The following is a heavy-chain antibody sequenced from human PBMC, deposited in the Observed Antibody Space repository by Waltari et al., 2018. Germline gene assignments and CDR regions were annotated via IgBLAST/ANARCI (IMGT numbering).Heavy chain of an antibody. CDR3: ARAVGAVARGAFDI. Sequence: QVQLVQSGAEVKKPGSPVKVSCKASGGPFSSYAIIWVRPAPGQGLEWMGGLIPILGIANYAQKFQGRVTITADESTSTAYMELSSLRSEDTAVYYCARAVGAVARGAFDIWGQGTMVTVSS. J-gene: IGHJ3*02. V-gene: IGHV1-69*04. CDR1: GGPFSSYA. CDR2: LIPILGIA. D-gene: IGHD6-19*01.